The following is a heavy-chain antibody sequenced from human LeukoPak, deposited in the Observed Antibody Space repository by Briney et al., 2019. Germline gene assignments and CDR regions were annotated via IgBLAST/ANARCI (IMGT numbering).Heavy chain of an antibody. J-gene: IGHJ3*02. CDR1: GFTVSSNY. CDR2: IYSGGST. D-gene: IGHD6-13*01. Sequence: GGSLRLSCAASGFTVSSNYMSWVRQAPGKGLEWVSVIYSGGSTYYADSVKGRFTIFRDNSKNTLYLQMNSLRAEDTAVYYCATRPPIYSSRPDAFDIWGQGTMVTVSS. CDR3: ATRPPIYSSRPDAFDI. V-gene: IGHV3-66*01.